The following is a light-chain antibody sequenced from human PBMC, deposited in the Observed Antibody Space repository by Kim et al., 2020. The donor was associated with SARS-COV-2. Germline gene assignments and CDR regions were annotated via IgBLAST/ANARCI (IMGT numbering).Light chain of an antibody. Sequence: SYELTQPPSVSVAPGKTARITCGGNNIGSKSVHWYQQKPGQAPVLVIYYDSDRPSGIPVRFSGSNSGNTATLTISRVEAGDEADYYCQVWVSSRSPRVFG. CDR3: QVWVSSRSPRV. CDR1: NIGSKS. V-gene: IGLV3-21*04. J-gene: IGLJ3*02. CDR2: YDS.